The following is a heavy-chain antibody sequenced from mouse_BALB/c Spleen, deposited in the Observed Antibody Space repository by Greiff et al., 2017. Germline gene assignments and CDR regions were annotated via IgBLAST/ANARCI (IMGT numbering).Heavy chain of an antibody. V-gene: IGHV5-12-2*01. J-gene: IGHJ4*01. Sequence: DVKLVESGGGLVQPGGSLKLSCAASGFTFSSYTMSWVRQTPEKRLEWVAYISNGGGSTYYPDTVKGRFTISRDNAKNTLYLQMSSLKSEDTAMYYSARRPYYYAMDYWGQGTSVTVSS. CDR2: ISNGGGST. CDR1: GFTFSSYT. CDR3: ARRPYYYAMDY.